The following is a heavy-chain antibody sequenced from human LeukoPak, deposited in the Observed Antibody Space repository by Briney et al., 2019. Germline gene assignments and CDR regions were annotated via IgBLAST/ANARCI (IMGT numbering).Heavy chain of an antibody. D-gene: IGHD1-26*01. Sequence: GESLKISCKGSGYSFTSYWIGWVRQMPGKGLEWMGIIYPGDSDTRYSPSFQGQVTISADKSISTAYLQWSSLKASDTAMYYCARQMVGAMGEYYFDYWGQGTLVTVSS. J-gene: IGHJ4*02. CDR1: GYSFTSYW. V-gene: IGHV5-51*01. CDR3: ARQMVGAMGEYYFDY. CDR2: IYPGDSDT.